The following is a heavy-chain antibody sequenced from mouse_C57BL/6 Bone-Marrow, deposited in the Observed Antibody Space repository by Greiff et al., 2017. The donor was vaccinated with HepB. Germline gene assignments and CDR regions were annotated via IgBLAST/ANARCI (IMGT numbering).Heavy chain of an antibody. CDR2: ISSGGDYI. CDR3: TRGGYDYDYAMDY. J-gene: IGHJ4*01. CDR1: GFTFSSYA. V-gene: IGHV5-9-1*02. Sequence: EVNLVESGEGLVKPGGSLKLSCAASGFTFSSYAMSWVRQTPEKRLEWVAYISSGGDYIYYADTVKGRFTISRDNARNTLYLQMSSLKSEDTAMYYCTRGGYDYDYAMDYWGQGTSVTVSS. D-gene: IGHD2-4*01.